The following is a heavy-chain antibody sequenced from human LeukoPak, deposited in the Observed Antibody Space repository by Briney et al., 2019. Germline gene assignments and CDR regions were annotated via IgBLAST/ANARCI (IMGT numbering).Heavy chain of an antibody. CDR3: ARSYSSTRGTFDY. J-gene: IGHJ4*02. Sequence: PGGSLRLSCAASGYTSSSYSMNWVCQAPGKRLEWVSSMTSSSSYIYYADSVKGRFAISRDNAKNSLYLQMDSLRAEDTAVCYCARSYSSTRGTFDYWGQGTLVTVSS. D-gene: IGHD6-13*01. CDR1: GYTSSSYS. V-gene: IGHV3-21*01. CDR2: MTSSSSYI.